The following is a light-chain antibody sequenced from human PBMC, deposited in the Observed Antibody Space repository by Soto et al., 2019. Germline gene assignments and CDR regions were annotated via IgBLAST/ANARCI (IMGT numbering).Light chain of an antibody. J-gene: IGLJ3*02. CDR2: DND. CDR3: HSFDTSLSGYWV. CDR1: SSNIGAGYG. V-gene: IGLV1-40*01. Sequence: QSVLTQPPSVSGAPGQRVTISCAGSSSNIGAGYGVHWYQKLPGTAPRLVIYDNDNRPSGVPDRFSGSKSGTSASLAITGVQAEDEADYFCHSFDTSLSGYWVFGGGTQLTVL.